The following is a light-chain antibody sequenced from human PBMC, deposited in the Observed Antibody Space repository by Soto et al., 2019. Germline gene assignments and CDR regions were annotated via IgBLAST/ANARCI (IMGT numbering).Light chain of an antibody. Sequence: QSVLTQPPSVSGTPGQRVTISCSGGSSNIGSGTVNWYQQLPGTAPKLLIYNNNQRPSGVPDRFSGSKSGTSGSLAISGLQSEDEADYYCASWVDSLTGLYVFGTGTKVTVL. CDR1: SSNIGSGT. V-gene: IGLV1-44*01. CDR2: NNN. J-gene: IGLJ1*01. CDR3: ASWVDSLTGLYV.